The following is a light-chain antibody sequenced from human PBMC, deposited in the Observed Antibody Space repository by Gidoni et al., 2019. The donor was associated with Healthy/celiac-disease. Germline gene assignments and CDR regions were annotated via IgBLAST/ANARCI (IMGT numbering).Light chain of an antibody. CDR2: KDS. J-gene: IGLJ2*01. CDR3: QSADSSGTYVV. Sequence: SYQLPQPPSVSVSPGQTARITCSGDALPKQYAYWYQQKPGQAPVLVIYKDSERPSGIPERFSGASSGTKVTLTISGVQAEDEADYYCQSADSSGTYVVFGGGTKLTVL. CDR1: ALPKQY. V-gene: IGLV3-25*03.